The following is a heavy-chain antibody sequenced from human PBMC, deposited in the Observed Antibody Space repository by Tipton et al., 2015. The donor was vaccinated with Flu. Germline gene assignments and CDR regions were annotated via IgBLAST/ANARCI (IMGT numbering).Heavy chain of an antibody. CDR3: ARASSEYDRPFDY. V-gene: IGHV1-69*09. Sequence: QLMQSGAEVKKPGSSVKVSCKSSGGTFNNFALNWVRQAPGQGLEWMGRIVPFLGITNYAQKFGDRLTITTDKSTRTAYMDLSSLRSEDTAVYYCARASSEYDRPFDYWGQGTLVNVSS. CDR1: GGTFNNFA. CDR2: IVPFLGIT. J-gene: IGHJ4*02. D-gene: IGHD3-22*01.